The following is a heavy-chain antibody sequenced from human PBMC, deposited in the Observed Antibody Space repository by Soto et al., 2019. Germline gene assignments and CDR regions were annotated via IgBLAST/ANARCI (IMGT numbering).Heavy chain of an antibody. CDR1: GFTFSSYA. Sequence: LRLSCAASGFTFSSYAMHWVRQAPGKGLEWVAVISYDGSNKYYADSVKGRFTISRDNSKNTLYLQMNSLRAEDTAVYYCARDLFVHLASGPDGFDIWGQGPMVTVSS. CDR2: ISYDGSNK. J-gene: IGHJ3*02. CDR3: ARDLFVHLASGPDGFDI. V-gene: IGHV3-30-3*01. D-gene: IGHD3-3*02.